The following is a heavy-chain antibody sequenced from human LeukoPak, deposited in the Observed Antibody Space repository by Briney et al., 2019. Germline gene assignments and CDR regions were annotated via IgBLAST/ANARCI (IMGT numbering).Heavy chain of an antibody. CDR2: INHSGST. D-gene: IGHD2-2*01. CDR1: GGSFSGYY. J-gene: IGHJ5*02. V-gene: IGHV4-34*01. CDR3: ARASRPYNWFDP. Sequence: PSETLSLTCAVYGGSFSGYYWSWIRRPPGKGLEWIGEINHSGSTNYNPSLKSRVTISVDTSKNQFSLKLSSVTAADTAVYYCARASRPYNWFDPWGQGTLATVSS.